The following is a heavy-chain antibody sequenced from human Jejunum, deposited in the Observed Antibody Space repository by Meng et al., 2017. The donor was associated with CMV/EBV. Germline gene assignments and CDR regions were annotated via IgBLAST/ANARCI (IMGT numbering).Heavy chain of an antibody. CDR2: INPSGGGT. D-gene: IGHD1-26*01. CDR1: TFNSYY. Sequence: TFNSYYMQWVRQAPGQGLEWMGVINPSGGGTTYAQRFQDRVTMTRETSASTVYMELSSLRSEDTAVYFCARVRGSYPGDYYYGMDVWGRGTTVTVSS. CDR3: ARVRGSYPGDYYYGMDV. V-gene: IGHV1-46*02. J-gene: IGHJ6*02.